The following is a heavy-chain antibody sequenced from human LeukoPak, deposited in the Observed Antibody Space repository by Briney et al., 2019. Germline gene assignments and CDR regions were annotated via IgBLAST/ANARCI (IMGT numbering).Heavy chain of an antibody. D-gene: IGHD6-19*01. CDR3: TRPGTAVAASGDY. CDR1: GFTFSGSA. CDR2: IRSKPNNYAT. J-gene: IGHJ4*02. Sequence: GGSLKLSCVASGFTFSGSAMHWVRQASGKGLEWLGRIRSKPNNYATSYAASVKGRFTISRDDSQNTVYLQMNSLKTEDTATYYCTRPGTAVAASGDYWGQGTLVTVSS. V-gene: IGHV3-73*01.